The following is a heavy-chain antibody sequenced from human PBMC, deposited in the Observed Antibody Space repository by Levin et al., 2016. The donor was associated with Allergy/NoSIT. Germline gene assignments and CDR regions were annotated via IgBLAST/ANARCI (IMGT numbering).Heavy chain of an antibody. Sequence: SETLSLTCAVYGGSFSGYYWSWIRQPPGKGLEWIGEINHSGSTNYNPSLKSRVTISVDTSKNQFSLKLSSVTAADTAVYYCARLEGAYGDFDYWGQGALVTVSS. J-gene: IGHJ4*02. V-gene: IGHV4-34*01. D-gene: IGHD4-17*01. CDR2: INHSGST. CDR1: GGSFSGYY. CDR3: ARLEGAYGDFDY.